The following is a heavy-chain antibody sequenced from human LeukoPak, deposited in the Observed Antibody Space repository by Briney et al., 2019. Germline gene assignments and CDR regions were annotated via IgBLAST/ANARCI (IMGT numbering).Heavy chain of an antibody. CDR1: GFAFSSYA. CDR2: ISGSGGST. V-gene: IGHV3-23*01. CDR3: AKVHCSSTSCYMGGYYYYGMDV. D-gene: IGHD2-2*02. Sequence: GGSLRLSCAASGFAFSSYAMSWVRQAPGEGLEWVSGISGSGGSTYYADSVKGRFTISRDNSKNTLYLQMNSLRADDTAVYYCAKVHCSSTSCYMGGYYYYGMDVWGQGTTVTVSS. J-gene: IGHJ6*02.